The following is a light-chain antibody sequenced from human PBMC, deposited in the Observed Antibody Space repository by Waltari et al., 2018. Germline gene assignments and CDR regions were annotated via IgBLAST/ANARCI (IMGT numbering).Light chain of an antibody. CDR1: SSDVGGYNY. CDR3: CSYAGSYTFVV. J-gene: IGLJ2*01. CDR2: DVS. V-gene: IGLV2-11*01. Sequence: QSALTQPRSVSGSPGQSVTISCTGTSSDVGGYNYVSWYQQHPGQAPKLMIYDVSKRPSCVPYSFACTKSGHPASLTISGLQAEGGAGYYCCSYAGSYTFVVFGGGTKLTVL.